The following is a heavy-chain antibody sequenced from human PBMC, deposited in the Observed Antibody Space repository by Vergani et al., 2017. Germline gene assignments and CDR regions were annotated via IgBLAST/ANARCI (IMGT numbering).Heavy chain of an antibody. CDR3: TKGSRGYTGYFFDY. D-gene: IGHD5-12*01. Sequence: EVQLVESGGGLAQPGGSLRLSCAASGFTFRNYAMTWVRQAPGKGLEWVSIISDNGGTTYYADSVKGRFTISRDNSKDTLYLQMNSLRADDTAVYYCTKGSRGYTGYFFDYWGQGTLATVSS. J-gene: IGHJ4*02. CDR1: GFTFRNYA. V-gene: IGHV3-23*04. CDR2: ISDNGGTT.